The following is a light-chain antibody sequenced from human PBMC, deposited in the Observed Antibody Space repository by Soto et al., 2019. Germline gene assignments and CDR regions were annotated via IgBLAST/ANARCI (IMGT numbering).Light chain of an antibody. CDR2: LAS. V-gene: IGKV2-28*01. Sequence: DIVMTQSPLSLPVSPGEPASISCRSSQSLLHRNGYSSLDWYLQKPGRSPRLLIYLASTRASGVPDKFSASGSGTVFTLKISRVEAEDVGIYYCMQALQTPYSFGQGTKLEI. J-gene: IGKJ2*01. CDR3: MQALQTPYS. CDR1: QSLLHRNGYSS.